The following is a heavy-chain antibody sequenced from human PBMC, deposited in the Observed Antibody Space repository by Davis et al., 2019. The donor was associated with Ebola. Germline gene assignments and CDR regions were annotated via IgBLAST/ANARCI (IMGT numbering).Heavy chain of an antibody. CDR3: TRGYCSGVPCYSWFDP. CDR1: GYTFTSYY. D-gene: IGHD2-15*01. CDR2: INPSGGST. J-gene: IGHJ5*02. V-gene: IGHV1-46*01. Sequence: ASVKVSCKASGYTFTSYYIHWVRQAPGQGPEWMGIINPSGGSTNYAQKFQGRLTMTRNITLTTAYMELSSLKSDDTAVYYCTRGYCSGVPCYSWFDPWGQGTLVTVSS.